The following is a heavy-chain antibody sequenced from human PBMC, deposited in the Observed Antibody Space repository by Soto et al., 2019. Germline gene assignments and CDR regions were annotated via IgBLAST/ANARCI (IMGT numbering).Heavy chain of an antibody. V-gene: IGHV3-30*18. CDR1: GFPFNRYG. Sequence: QVQLVESGGGVVQPGRSLRLSCAASGFPFNRYGMHWVRQAPGKGLEWVAVIASDGSNIYYADSVQGRFTISRDNSRNTLYLQMNSLRVEDTAVYYCAKKTPGTVTMPPDSWGQGTLVMVSS. CDR2: IASDGSNI. J-gene: IGHJ4*02. CDR3: AKKTPGTVTMPPDS. D-gene: IGHD2-2*01.